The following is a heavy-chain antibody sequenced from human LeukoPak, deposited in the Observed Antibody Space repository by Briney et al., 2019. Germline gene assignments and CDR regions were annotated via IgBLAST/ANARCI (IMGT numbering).Heavy chain of an antibody. CDR1: GYTFTCYY. CDR2: INPNSGDT. J-gene: IGHJ4*02. Sequence: ASVKVSCKASGYTFTCYYVHWVRQAPGQGLEWMGRINPNSGDTNYAQKFQGRVTMTRDTSISTAYMELGRLRSDDTAVYYCARDYCGGDCFPDYWGQGTLVTVSS. V-gene: IGHV1-2*06. D-gene: IGHD2-21*02. CDR3: ARDYCGGDCFPDY.